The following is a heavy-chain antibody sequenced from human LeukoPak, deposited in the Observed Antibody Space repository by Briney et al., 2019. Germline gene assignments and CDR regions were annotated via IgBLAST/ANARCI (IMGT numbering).Heavy chain of an antibody. CDR1: GFTLSDYG. CDR2: IRYDGSKK. J-gene: IGHJ4*02. V-gene: IGHV3-30*02. Sequence: GGSLRLSCAASGFTLSDYGMHWVRQAPGKGLEWVTFIRYDGSKKYYADSVKGRFTFSRDNSKNMLYLQVNSLRADDTAIYYCVKGRDFYFDYWGQGTLVTVSS. CDR3: VKGRDFYFDY. D-gene: IGHD3/OR15-3a*01.